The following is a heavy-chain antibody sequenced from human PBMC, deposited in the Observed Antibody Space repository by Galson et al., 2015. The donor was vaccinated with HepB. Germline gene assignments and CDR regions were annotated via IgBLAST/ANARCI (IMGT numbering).Heavy chain of an antibody. V-gene: IGHV1-2*02. CDR2: INPNSGDT. Sequence: SVKVSCKASGYRFTVYYMSWVRQAPGQGLEWMGWINPNSGDTRYAQRFQGRVTMTRDASISTAYMELSRLRSDDTAVYYCVKVGGAGWFDPWGQGTLVTVSS. D-gene: IGHD3-10*01. CDR3: VKVGGAGWFDP. CDR1: GYRFTVYY. J-gene: IGHJ5*02.